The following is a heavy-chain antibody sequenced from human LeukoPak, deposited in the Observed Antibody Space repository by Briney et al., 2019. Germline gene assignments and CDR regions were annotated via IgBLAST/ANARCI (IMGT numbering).Heavy chain of an antibody. Sequence: ASVKVSCKASGYTFTAYYIHWVRQAPGQGLEWMGWINPNTGGTNYAQKFQGRVTMTRDTSISTASMELSRLRSDDTAVYYCARLVVVPTARWFDHWGQGTLLTVSS. CDR2: INPNTGGT. V-gene: IGHV1-2*02. CDR1: GYTFTAYY. D-gene: IGHD2-2*01. CDR3: ARLVVVPTARWFDH. J-gene: IGHJ5*02.